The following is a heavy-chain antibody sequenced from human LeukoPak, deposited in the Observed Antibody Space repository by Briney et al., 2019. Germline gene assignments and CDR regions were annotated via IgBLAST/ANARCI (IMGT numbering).Heavy chain of an antibody. V-gene: IGHV3-23*01. D-gene: IGHD4-23*01. J-gene: IGHJ3*02. Sequence: GGSLRLSCAASEFSVGSNYMTWVRQAPGKGLEWVSAISGSGGSTYYADSVKGRFTISRDNSKNTLYLQMNSLRAEDTAVYYCAKGDTVVTLYDAFDIWGQGTMVTVSS. CDR3: AKGDTVVTLYDAFDI. CDR2: ISGSGGST. CDR1: EFSVGSNY.